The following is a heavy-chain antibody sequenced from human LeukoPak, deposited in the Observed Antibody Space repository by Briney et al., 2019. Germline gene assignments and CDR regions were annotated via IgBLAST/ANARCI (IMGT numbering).Heavy chain of an antibody. J-gene: IGHJ4*02. CDR1: GGSISSYY. V-gene: IGHV4-59*01. CDR3: ATGAYMSGSAHGYFDY. CDR2: IYYSGST. Sequence: SETLSLTCTVSGGSISSYYWSWIRQPPGKGLEWIGYIYYSGSTNYNPSLKSRVTISVDTSKNQFSLKLSSVTAADTAVYYCATGAYMSGSAHGYFDYWGQGTLVTVSS. D-gene: IGHD1-26*01.